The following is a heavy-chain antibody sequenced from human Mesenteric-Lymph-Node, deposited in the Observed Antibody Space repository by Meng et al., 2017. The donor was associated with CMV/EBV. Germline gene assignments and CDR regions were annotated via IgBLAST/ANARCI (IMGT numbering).Heavy chain of an antibody. D-gene: IGHD1-26*01. J-gene: IGHJ4*02. V-gene: IGHV3-48*04. CDR2: ITSSSGTI. CDR3: VRGIVGDTPH. Sequence: GESLKISCVASGFTFSGYAMHWVRQAPGKGLEWVSYITSSSGTIWYADSVKGRFTISRDNAKNALYLQTNSLRAEDTAVYYCVRGIVGDTPHWGQGTLVTVSS. CDR1: GFTFSGYA.